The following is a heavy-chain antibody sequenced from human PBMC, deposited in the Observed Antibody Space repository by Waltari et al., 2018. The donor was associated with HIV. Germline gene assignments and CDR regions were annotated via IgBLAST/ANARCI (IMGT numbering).Heavy chain of an antibody. V-gene: IGHV4-4*07. J-gene: IGHJ6*02. Sequence: QVQLQESGPGLVKPSETLSLTCTVSGGSLSGYYCSWIRQPAGKGLEWIGQIYISGSTNYNPSLKSRVTMSLDASKNLFSLKMRSVTAADTAVYYCARENILLLFGESYYNYYGMDVWGQGTTVTVSS. D-gene: IGHD3-10*01. CDR1: GGSLSGYY. CDR3: ARENILLLFGESYYNYYGMDV. CDR2: IYISGST.